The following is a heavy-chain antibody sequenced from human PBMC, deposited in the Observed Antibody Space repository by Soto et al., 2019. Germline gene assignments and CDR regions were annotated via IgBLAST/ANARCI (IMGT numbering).Heavy chain of an antibody. V-gene: IGHV5-51*01. D-gene: IGHD2-2*01. Sequence: PGESLKISCQGSGYSFTNYWIGWVRQMPGKGLEWMGIIYPADSDTRYNPSFQGQVTISADKSISTAYLQWSSLKASDTAIYYCARQYAAFDYWGQGTLVTVSS. CDR2: IYPADSDT. J-gene: IGHJ4*02. CDR1: GYSFTNYW. CDR3: ARQYAAFDY.